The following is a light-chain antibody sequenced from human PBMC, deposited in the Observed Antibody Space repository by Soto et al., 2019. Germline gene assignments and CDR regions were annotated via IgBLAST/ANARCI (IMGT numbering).Light chain of an antibody. CDR1: CGHSSYA. V-gene: IGLV4-69*01. Sequence: QSVLTQSPSASASLGASVKLTCTLSCGHSSYAIAWHQQQPEKGPRYLMKLNSDGSHSKGDGIPDRFSGSSSGAERYLTISSLQSEDEADYYCQTWGTGIQVFGTGTKVTVL. J-gene: IGLJ1*01. CDR3: QTWGTGIQV. CDR2: LNSDGSH.